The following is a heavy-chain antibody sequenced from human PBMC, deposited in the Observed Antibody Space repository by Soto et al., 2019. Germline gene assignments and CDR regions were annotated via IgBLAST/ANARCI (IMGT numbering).Heavy chain of an antibody. J-gene: IGHJ6*02. CDR2: IYYSGST. Sequence: SETLSLTCTVSGGSISSYYWSWIRQPPGKGLEWIGYIYYSGSTNYNPSLKSRVTISVDTSKNQFSLKLSSVTAADTAVYYCARQSYYYYGMDVWGQGTTVTVSS. CDR3: ARQSYYYYGMDV. V-gene: IGHV4-59*01. CDR1: GGSISSYY.